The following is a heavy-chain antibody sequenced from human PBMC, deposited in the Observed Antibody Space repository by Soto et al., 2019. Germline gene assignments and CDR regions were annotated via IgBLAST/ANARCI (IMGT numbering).Heavy chain of an antibody. V-gene: IGHV4-30-4*01. CDR1: GGSVSSGDYY. Sequence: PSETLSLTCTVSGGSVSSGDYYWSWIRQPPGKGLEWIAYIYYRGNTYYNPSLKSRVTMSVDTSKNQFSLKLTSVTAADTAVYYCTRVTYYFDTSGETRDSWGQGPLVTVSS. CDR2: IYYRGNT. D-gene: IGHD3-22*01. J-gene: IGHJ4*02. CDR3: TRVTYYFDTSGETRDS.